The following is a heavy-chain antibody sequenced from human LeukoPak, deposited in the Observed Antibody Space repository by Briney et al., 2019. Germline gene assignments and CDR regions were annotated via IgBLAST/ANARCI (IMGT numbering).Heavy chain of an antibody. CDR1: GGSISSYY. V-gene: IGHV4-59*01. CDR3: ARGDYYDSSQTFDY. D-gene: IGHD3-22*01. CDR2: IYYSGST. Sequence: SETLSLTCTVSGGSISSYYWSWIRQPPGKGLEWIGYIYYSGSTNYNPSLKSRVTISVDTSKNQFSLKLSSVTAADTAVYYCARGDYYDSSQTFDYWGQGTLVTVSS. J-gene: IGHJ4*02.